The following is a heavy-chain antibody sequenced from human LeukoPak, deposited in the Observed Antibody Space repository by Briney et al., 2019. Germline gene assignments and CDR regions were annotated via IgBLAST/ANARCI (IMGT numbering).Heavy chain of an antibody. V-gene: IGHV3-43*01. D-gene: IGHD4-17*01. CDR2: AGWAGGTT. Sequence: GGSLRLSCATSGFNFDRYTIHWVRQAPGKGLEWVSLAGWAGGTTFYSDSVKGRFTISRDNAKNSLYLQMDSLRDEDTAVYYCARDRDYAFDYWGQGTLVTVSS. CDR3: ARDRDYAFDY. CDR1: GFNFDRYT. J-gene: IGHJ4*02.